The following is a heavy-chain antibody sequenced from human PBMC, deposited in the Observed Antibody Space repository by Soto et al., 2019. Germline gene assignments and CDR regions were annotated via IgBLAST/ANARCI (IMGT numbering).Heavy chain of an antibody. V-gene: IGHV3-21*01. J-gene: IGHJ3*02. D-gene: IGHD3-16*02. CDR3: ARASYDYVWGSSRYQPDAFDI. Sequence: SGGSLRLSCAASGFTFSSYSMNWVRQAPGKGLEWVSSISSSSSYIYYADSVEGRFTISRDNAKNSLYLQMNSLRAEDTAVYYCARASYDYVWGSSRYQPDAFDIWGQGTMVTVS. CDR1: GFTFSSYS. CDR2: ISSSSSYI.